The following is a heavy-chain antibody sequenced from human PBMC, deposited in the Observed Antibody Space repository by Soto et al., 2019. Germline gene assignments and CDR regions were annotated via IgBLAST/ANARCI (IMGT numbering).Heavy chain of an antibody. CDR3: ARDSSGWYYYFDY. D-gene: IGHD6-19*01. J-gene: IGHJ4*02. CDR2: IYHSGST. CDR1: GYSISSGYY. V-gene: IGHV4-38-2*02. Sequence: AXETLSLTCAVSGYSISSGYYWCCIRQPPGKGLEWIGSIYHSGSTYYNPSLKSRVTISVDTSKNQFSLKLSSVTAADTAVYYCARDSSGWYYYFDYWGQGTLVTVS.